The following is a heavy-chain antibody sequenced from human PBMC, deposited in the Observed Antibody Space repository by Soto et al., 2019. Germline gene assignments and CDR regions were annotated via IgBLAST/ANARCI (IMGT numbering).Heavy chain of an antibody. D-gene: IGHD2-2*02. CDR3: SKTLGPSAIHPFS. CDR1: VFTFSTYA. Sequence: GALRLACAASVFTFSTYAMTWVRQAPGKGLEWVSAIYSSGVTYYADSVRGRFTVSRDDSKNTLYLQMNILRAEDTAVYYCSKTLGPSAIHPFSWGQGTLVTVS. V-gene: IGHV3-23*01. CDR2: IYSSGVT. J-gene: IGHJ5*02.